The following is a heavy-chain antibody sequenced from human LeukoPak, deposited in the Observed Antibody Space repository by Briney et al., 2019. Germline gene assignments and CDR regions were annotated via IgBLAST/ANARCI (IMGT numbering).Heavy chain of an antibody. CDR3: ARSYNYGSTYGMDV. D-gene: IGHD5-18*01. Sequence: ASVKVSCKASGYTFTSYDINWVRQATGQGLEWMGWINPNSGGTNYAQKFQGRVTMTRDTSISTAYVELSRLRSDDTAVYYCARSYNYGSTYGMDVWGQGTTVTVSS. CDR1: GYTFTSYD. V-gene: IGHV1-2*02. CDR2: INPNSGGT. J-gene: IGHJ6*02.